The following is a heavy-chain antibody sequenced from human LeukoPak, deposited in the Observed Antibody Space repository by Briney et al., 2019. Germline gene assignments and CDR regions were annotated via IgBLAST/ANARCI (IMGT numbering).Heavy chain of an antibody. CDR1: GFTFDDYA. CDR3: AKDNAPGYYDSSGYYYDWYFDL. D-gene: IGHD3-22*01. J-gene: IGHJ2*01. Sequence: AGRSLRLSCAASGFTFDDYAMHWVRQAPGKGLEWVSGISWNSGSIGYADSVKGRFTISRDNAKSSLYLQMNSLRAEDTALYYCAKDNAPGYYDSSGYYYDWYFDLWGRGTLVTVSS. V-gene: IGHV3-9*01. CDR2: ISWNSGSI.